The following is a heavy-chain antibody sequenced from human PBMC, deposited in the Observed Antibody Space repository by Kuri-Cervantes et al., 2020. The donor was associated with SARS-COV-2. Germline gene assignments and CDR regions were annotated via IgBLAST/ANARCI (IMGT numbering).Heavy chain of an antibody. V-gene: IGHV3-30*02. CDR3: ASERAGPRGGFDS. CDR2: IRYDGSNK. Sequence: GESLKISCAAPGFTFSSYGMHWVRQAPGKGLEWVAFIRYDGSNKYYADSVKGRFTTSRDNAKNLLYLQMNSLRADDTAVYYCASERAGPRGGFDSWGPGALVTVSS. CDR1: GFTFSSYG. D-gene: IGHD2-15*01. J-gene: IGHJ4*02.